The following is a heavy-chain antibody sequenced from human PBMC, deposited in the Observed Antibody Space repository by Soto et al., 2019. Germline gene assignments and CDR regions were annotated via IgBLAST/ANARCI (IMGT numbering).Heavy chain of an antibody. D-gene: IGHD1-26*01. CDR1: GGSISSGNW. CDR3: GRVGVFVPDH. V-gene: IGHV4-4*02. J-gene: IGHJ4*02. Sequence: SETLSLTCAVSGGSISSGNWWSWVRQHPGKGLEWIGEVYHSGSTHYNPSLKSRVTISVDTSENQFYLTLRSVTAADTAMYYCGRVGVFVPDHWGQGTLLTVPS. CDR2: VYHSGST.